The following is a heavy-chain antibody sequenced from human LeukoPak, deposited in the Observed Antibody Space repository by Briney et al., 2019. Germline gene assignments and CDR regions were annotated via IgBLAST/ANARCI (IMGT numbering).Heavy chain of an antibody. V-gene: IGHV3-11*04. D-gene: IGHD2-15*01. J-gene: IGHJ3*02. CDR3: ARVFCSGGSCYSVPDAFDI. Sequence: PGGSLRLSCAVSGFTLSDYYMSWIRQAPGRGLEWVSYISSSGRSIYYADSVKGRFTTSRDKAENALYLEMNSLRAEDTAVYYCARVFCSGGSCYSVPDAFDIWRQGTMVTVSS. CDR2: ISSSGRSI. CDR1: GFTLSDYY.